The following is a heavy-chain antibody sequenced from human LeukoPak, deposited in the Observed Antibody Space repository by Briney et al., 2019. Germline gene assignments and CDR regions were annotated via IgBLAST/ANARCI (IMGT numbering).Heavy chain of an antibody. J-gene: IGHJ6*03. V-gene: IGHV4-61*02. D-gene: IGHD2-2*02. CDR3: ARYQADIVVVPAAIDYYSMDV. Sequence: ASQTLSLTCTVSGGSISSGSYYWSWIRQPAGKGLEWIGRIYTSGSTNYNPSLKSRVTISVDTSKNQFSLKLSSVTAADTAVYYCARYQADIVVVPAAIDYYSMDVWGKGTTVTVSS. CDR2: IYTSGST. CDR1: GGSISSGSYY.